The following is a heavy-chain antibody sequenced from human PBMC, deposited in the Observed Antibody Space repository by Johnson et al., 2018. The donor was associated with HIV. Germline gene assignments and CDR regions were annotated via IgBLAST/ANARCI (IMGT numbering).Heavy chain of an antibody. Sequence: VQVVESGGGLVQPGGSLRLSCAVSAFSVSSNYMSWVRQAPGKGLEWVSVIYSDGTTYYADSVKGRFTISRDNSKNTLYLQMNSLRAEDTAVYYCAKDLRSYGNDAFDIWGQGTMVTVSS. CDR3: AKDLRSYGNDAFDI. D-gene: IGHD5-18*01. V-gene: IGHV3-66*01. J-gene: IGHJ3*02. CDR1: AFSVSSNY. CDR2: IYSDGTT.